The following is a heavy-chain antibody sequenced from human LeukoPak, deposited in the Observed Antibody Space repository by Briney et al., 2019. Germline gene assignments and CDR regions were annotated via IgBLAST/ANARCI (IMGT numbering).Heavy chain of an antibody. Sequence: KSGGSLRLSCAASGFTFSSYSMNWVRQAPGKGLEWVSSISSSSSYIYYADSVKGRFTISRDNAKNSLYLQMNSLRAEDTAVYYCASSKYNWNYHDCWGQGTLVTVSS. CDR2: ISSSSSYI. J-gene: IGHJ4*02. V-gene: IGHV3-21*01. CDR3: ASSKYNWNYHDC. CDR1: GFTFSSYS. D-gene: IGHD1-7*01.